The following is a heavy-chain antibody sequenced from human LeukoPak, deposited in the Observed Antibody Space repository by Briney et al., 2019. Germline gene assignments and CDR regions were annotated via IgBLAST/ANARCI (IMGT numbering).Heavy chain of an antibody. Sequence: SETLSLTCTVSGGSISSHYWSWIRQPPGKGLEWIGYIYYSGSTNYNPSLKSRVTISVDTSKNQFSLKLSSVTAADTAVYYCARVLVRRSRHDAFDIWGQGTMVTVSS. J-gene: IGHJ3*02. D-gene: IGHD2-2*01. V-gene: IGHV4-59*11. CDR2: IYYSGST. CDR1: GGSISSHY. CDR3: ARVLVRRSRHDAFDI.